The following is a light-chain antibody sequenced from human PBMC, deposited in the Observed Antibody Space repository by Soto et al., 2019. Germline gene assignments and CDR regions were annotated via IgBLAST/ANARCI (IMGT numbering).Light chain of an antibody. CDR2: STN. Sequence: QTVVTQEPSFSVSPGRTVTLTCGLSSGSVSTSYYPSWYQQTPGQAPRTLTYSTNTRSSGVPDRFSGSILGNKAALTITGAQADDESDYYCVLYMGSGIWMFGGGTKLTVL. CDR1: SGSVSTSYY. CDR3: VLYMGSGIWM. V-gene: IGLV8-61*01. J-gene: IGLJ3*02.